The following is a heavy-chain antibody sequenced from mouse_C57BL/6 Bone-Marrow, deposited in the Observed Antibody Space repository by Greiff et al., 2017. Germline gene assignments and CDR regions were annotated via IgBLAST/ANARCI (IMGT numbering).Heavy chain of an antibody. V-gene: IGHV1-62-2*01. J-gene: IGHJ1*03. CDR2: FYPGSGSM. CDR1: GYTFTEYT. CDR3: ARHEEGYTLDWYFDV. Sequence: QVQLQQSGAELVKPGASVTLSCKASGYTFTEYTIHWVKQRSGQGLEWIGGFYPGSGSMKYNEKFKDKATLTAYKSSSTFYMELSRLTSEDSAVYFCARHEEGYTLDWYFDVWATGTSVTVSS. D-gene: IGHD3-2*02.